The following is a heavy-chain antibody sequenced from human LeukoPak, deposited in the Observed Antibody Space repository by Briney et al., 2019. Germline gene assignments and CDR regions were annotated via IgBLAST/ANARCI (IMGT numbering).Heavy chain of an antibody. CDR2: IRSKANSYAT. V-gene: IGHV3-73*01. Sequence: GGSLRLSCAASGFTLSGSAMHWVRQASGKGLEWVGRIRSKANSYATAYAASVKGRFTISRDDSKNTAYLQMNSLKTEDTAVYYCTRHGLGGGFDYWGQGTLVTVSS. J-gene: IGHJ4*02. D-gene: IGHD3-10*01. CDR3: TRHGLGGGFDY. CDR1: GFTLSGSA.